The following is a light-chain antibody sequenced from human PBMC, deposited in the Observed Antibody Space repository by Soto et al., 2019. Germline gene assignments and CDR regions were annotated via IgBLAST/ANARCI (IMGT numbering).Light chain of an antibody. Sequence: DIQMTPSPSSLSASVGDRVTITCRASQGISKYLAWYQQKPGKVPKLLIYAASTLQSGVPSRFSGSGSGTDFTITISSLQPEDVATYYCQKYNSAPLTFGGGTKVEIK. CDR2: AAS. V-gene: IGKV1-27*01. J-gene: IGKJ4*01. CDR1: QGISKY. CDR3: QKYNSAPLT.